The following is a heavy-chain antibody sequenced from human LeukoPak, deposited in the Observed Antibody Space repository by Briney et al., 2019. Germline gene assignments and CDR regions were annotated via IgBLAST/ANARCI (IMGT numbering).Heavy chain of an antibody. CDR1: GGSISSSSYY. CDR2: INHSGST. V-gene: IGHV4-39*07. CDR3: ARRKGIQLWLRALFDY. D-gene: IGHD5-18*01. J-gene: IGHJ4*02. Sequence: SETLSLTCTVSGGSISSSSYYWGWIRQPPGKGLEWIGEINHSGSTNYNPSLKSRVTISVDTSKNQFSLKLSSVTAADTAVYYCARRKGIQLWLRALFDYWGQGTLVTVSS.